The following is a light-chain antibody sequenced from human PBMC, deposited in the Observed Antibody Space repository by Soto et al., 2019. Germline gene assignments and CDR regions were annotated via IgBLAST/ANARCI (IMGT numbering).Light chain of an antibody. V-gene: IGKV3-15*01. CDR3: QQCHNWPRT. CDR1: ENINRN. Sequence: EIVMTQSPATLSLSPGERVTLSCRASENINRNLVWYQKRPGQAPRLVIYTASTRATGIPARFSGSGSGTDFTLTISSLQSEDLAVYYCQQCHNWPRTFGLGTKVEIK. CDR2: TAS. J-gene: IGKJ1*01.